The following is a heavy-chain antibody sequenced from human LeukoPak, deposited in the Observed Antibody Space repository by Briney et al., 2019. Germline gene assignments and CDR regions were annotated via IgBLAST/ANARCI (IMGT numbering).Heavy chain of an antibody. J-gene: IGHJ3*02. CDR2: IYTSGST. D-gene: IGHD2/OR15-2a*01. CDR3: ARDRISAVADAFDI. CDR1: GGSLSGYY. V-gene: IGHV4-4*07. Sequence: SETLSLTCSVSGGSLSGYYWSWIRQPAGKGLEWIGRIYTSGSTNYSPSLQSRVTMSVDTSKNQFSLKLGSVTAADTAVYYCARDRISAVADAFDIWGQGTMVTVSS.